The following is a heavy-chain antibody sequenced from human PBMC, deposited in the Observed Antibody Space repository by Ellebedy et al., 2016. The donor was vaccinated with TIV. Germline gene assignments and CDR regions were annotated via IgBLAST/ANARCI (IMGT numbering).Heavy chain of an antibody. D-gene: IGHD3-3*01. Sequence: SETLSLXXAVYGGSFSGYYWSWIRQPPGKGLEWIGEINHSGSTNNNPSLKSRVTISVDTSKNQFSLKLRSVTAADTAVYYCGRLRFRPYWGQGTLVTVSS. V-gene: IGHV4-34*01. CDR1: GGSFSGYY. CDR2: INHSGST. CDR3: GRLRFRPY. J-gene: IGHJ4*02.